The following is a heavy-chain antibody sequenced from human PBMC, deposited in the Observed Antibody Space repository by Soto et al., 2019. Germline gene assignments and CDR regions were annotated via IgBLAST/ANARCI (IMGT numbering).Heavy chain of an antibody. CDR1: GGSISSSSYY. V-gene: IGHV4-39*01. Sequence: QLQLQESGPGLVKPSETLSLTCTVSGGSISSSSYYWGWIRQPPGKGLEWIGSIYYSGSTYYNPSPKSRVTLSVDTSKNQFSLKLSSVTAADTAVYYCASTSYELFDYWGQGTLVTVSS. CDR2: IYYSGST. D-gene: IGHD5-18*01. J-gene: IGHJ4*02. CDR3: ASTSYELFDY.